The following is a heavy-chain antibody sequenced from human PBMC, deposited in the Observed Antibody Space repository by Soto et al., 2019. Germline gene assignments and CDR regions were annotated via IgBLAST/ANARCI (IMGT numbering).Heavy chain of an antibody. Sequence: QVQLVQSGAEVKKPGASVKVSCKASGYTFTSYGISWVRQAPGQGLEWMGWISAYNGNTNYAQKLQGRVTMTTDTSTSTSYMELRGLRSDDTAVYYCAGESGWMPHYYYYGMDVWGQGTTVTVSS. D-gene: IGHD6-19*01. CDR2: ISAYNGNT. V-gene: IGHV1-18*01. CDR1: GYTFTSYG. CDR3: AGESGWMPHYYYYGMDV. J-gene: IGHJ6*02.